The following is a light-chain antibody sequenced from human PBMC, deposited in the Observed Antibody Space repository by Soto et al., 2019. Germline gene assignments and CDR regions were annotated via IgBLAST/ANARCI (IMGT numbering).Light chain of an antibody. Sequence: QSALTQPASVSGSPGQSITISCSGTTINHVSWYQHHPGKAPKLIIYEVTYRPSGVPDRFSGSKSGITASLTISGLQAEEDADYYCCFFAGNSYFFGAGTKVTVL. CDR3: CFFAGNSYF. CDR2: EVT. J-gene: IGLJ1*01. V-gene: IGLV2-14*01. CDR1: TINH.